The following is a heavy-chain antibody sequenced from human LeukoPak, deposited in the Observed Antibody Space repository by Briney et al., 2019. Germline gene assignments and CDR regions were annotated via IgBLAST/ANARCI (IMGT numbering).Heavy chain of an antibody. V-gene: IGHV1-2*02. CDR2: INPNSGGT. CDR3: AGANWNYASY. D-gene: IGHD1-7*01. CDR1: GYTFTAYY. J-gene: IGHJ4*02. Sequence: ASVKVSCKASGYTFTAYYIHWVRQAPGQGLEWMGWINPNSGGTNYAQKFQGRVTMTRDTSISTAHMELSGLRSDDTAVYYCAGANWNYASYWGQGTLVTVSS.